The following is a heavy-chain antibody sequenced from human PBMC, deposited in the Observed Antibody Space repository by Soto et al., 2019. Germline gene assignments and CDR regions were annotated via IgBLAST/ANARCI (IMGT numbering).Heavy chain of an antibody. Sequence: QVQLVQSGAEVKKPGSSLKVSCETSGGTSTIYTISWVRQAPGQGLQWMGRIVPTLRLTNYAQEFQGRLTITADTSTRTAHMELSSLTSEDAAVYSCTTEKYGAGRVGVYYWGQGTLVTVSS. CDR3: TTEKYGAGRVGVYY. J-gene: IGHJ4*02. V-gene: IGHV1-69*02. CDR2: IVPTLRLT. D-gene: IGHD3-16*01. CDR1: GGTSTIYT.